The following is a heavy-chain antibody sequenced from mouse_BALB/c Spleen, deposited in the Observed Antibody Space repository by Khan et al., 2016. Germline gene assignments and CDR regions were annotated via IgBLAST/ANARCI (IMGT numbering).Heavy chain of an antibody. V-gene: IGHV5-6-4*01. D-gene: IGHD2-1*01. Sequence: EVELVESGGGLVKPGGSLKLSCAASGFTFNDYTMSWVRQTPEKRLEWVATISSGGSYTYYLDSVKGRFTISRDNAKNTLYLQMSSLKAEDTAMYCFTRGPPGVIEATWFAYVGQGTLVTVSA. J-gene: IGHJ3*01. CDR2: ISSGGSYT. CDR1: GFTFNDYT. CDR3: TRGPPGVIEATWFAY.